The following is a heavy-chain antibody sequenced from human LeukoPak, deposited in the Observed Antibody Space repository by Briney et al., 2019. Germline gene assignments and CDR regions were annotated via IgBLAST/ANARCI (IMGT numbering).Heavy chain of an antibody. Sequence: GESLKISCQGSGYSFTTYWIGWVRQMPGKGLEWTGIIYPGDSDTRYSPSFQGQVTISADKSISTAYLQWNSLKASDTAMYYCARRDGYGAYDIWGQGTMVTVSS. CDR3: ARRDGYGAYDI. D-gene: IGHD5-24*01. V-gene: IGHV5-51*01. CDR1: GYSFTTYW. CDR2: IYPGDSDT. J-gene: IGHJ3*02.